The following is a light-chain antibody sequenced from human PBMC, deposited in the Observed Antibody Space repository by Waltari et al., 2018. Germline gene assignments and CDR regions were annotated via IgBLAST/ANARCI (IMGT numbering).Light chain of an antibody. CDR3: QQYYSTPLT. Sequence: DIVMTQSPDSLALSLGERATISCKSSQSVLHASNNRNYLAWYQQRPGPSPKLLISWASTRQSGVPDRFSGSGSAADFTLTITSLQAEDVATYYCQQYYSTPLTFGGGTKVAIK. CDR2: WAS. CDR1: QSVLHASNNRNY. V-gene: IGKV4-1*01. J-gene: IGKJ4*01.